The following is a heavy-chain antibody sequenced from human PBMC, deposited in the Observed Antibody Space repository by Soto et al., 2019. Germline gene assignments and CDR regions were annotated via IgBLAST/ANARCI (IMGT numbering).Heavy chain of an antibody. CDR1: GASVSSNTAS. J-gene: IGHJ5*02. CDR2: TYFRSKWYN. Sequence: QTLSRTRAISGASVSSNTASWNWIRQSPSRGLEWLGRTYFRSKWYNDYAVSVKSRIFINPETSNNQFSLQLNSVTPEDTAVYFCAKGRNPGPKTGYAFDPWGQGIMVTVSS. D-gene: IGHD5-12*01. V-gene: IGHV6-1*01. CDR3: AKGRNPGPKTGYAFDP.